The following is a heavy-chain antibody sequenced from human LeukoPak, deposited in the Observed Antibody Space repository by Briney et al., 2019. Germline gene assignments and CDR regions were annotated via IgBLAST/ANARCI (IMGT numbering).Heavy chain of an antibody. CDR2: MSLHSGDT. CDR1: GYLFTTYT. Sequence: GASVKVSCKASGYLFTTYTFNWVRQASGQGPEWKGWMSLHSGDTGYAQKFQGRVTMTRNTSINTAYMELSSLRSEDTAVYYCATLRSKKGGSYFDPWGRGTLVTVSS. CDR3: ATLRSKKGGSYFDP. J-gene: IGHJ5*02. V-gene: IGHV1-8*01. D-gene: IGHD1-26*01.